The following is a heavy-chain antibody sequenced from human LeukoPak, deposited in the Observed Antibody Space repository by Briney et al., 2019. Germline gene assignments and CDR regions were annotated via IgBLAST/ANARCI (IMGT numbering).Heavy chain of an antibody. V-gene: IGHV4-39*01. CDR3: ARPSAVAGVFDY. D-gene: IGHD6-19*01. J-gene: IGHJ4*02. CDR2: IYYSGST. CDR1: SXXXSSYY. Sequence: SXXXSSYYWGWIRXPPXQGLEWIGSIYYSGSTYYNPSLKSRVTISVDTSKNQFSLKLSSVTAADTAVYYCARPSAVAGVFDYWGQGTLVTVSS.